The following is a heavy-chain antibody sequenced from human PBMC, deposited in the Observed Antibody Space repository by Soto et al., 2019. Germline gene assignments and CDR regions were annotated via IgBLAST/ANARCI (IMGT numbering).Heavy chain of an antibody. J-gene: IGHJ4*02. CDR2: IYSGGST. D-gene: IGHD4-4*01. Sequence: EVQLVESGGGLIQPGGSLRLSCAASGFTVSSNYMSWVRQAPGKGLEWVSVIYSGGSTYYADSVKGRFTISRDNSKNTLYLQMNSLRAEDTAVYYCAGGWGTSDQSRKRHRPNDYSNYAGLGYWGQGTLVTVSS. V-gene: IGHV3-53*01. CDR3: AGGWGTSDQSRKRHRPNDYSNYAGLGY. CDR1: GFTVSSNY.